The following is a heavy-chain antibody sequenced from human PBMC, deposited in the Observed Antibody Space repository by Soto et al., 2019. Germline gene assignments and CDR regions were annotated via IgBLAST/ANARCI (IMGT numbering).Heavy chain of an antibody. V-gene: IGHV1-69*01. CDR1: GGTFSNSA. D-gene: IGHD2-2*02. CDR2: IIPIFGTT. CDR3: ATLGDVSSSTSCYKNFDY. J-gene: IGHJ4*02. Sequence: QVQLVQSGAEVRKPGSSVKVSCKASGGTFSNSAFTWVRQAPGQGLEWMGGIIPIFGTTNYAKKFQGRVTITADESTRTAYMELSSLRSEASAVYYWATLGDVSSSTSCYKNFDYWGQGTLITVSS.